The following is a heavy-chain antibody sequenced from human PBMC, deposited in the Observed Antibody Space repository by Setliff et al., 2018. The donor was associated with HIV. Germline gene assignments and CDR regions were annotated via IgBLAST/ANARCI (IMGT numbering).Heavy chain of an antibody. CDR3: ARGYSANYRGGGHFDY. CDR2: INPKSGAT. D-gene: IGHD5-18*01. Sequence: GASVKVSCKTSGYTFTDYFIHWVRQAPGQGLEWMGWINPKSGATNFAQKFQVRVTMTRDTSINTAYMEVNRLRSDDTAIYYCARGYSANYRGGGHFDYWGQGTLVTVSS. CDR1: GYTFTDYF. J-gene: IGHJ4*02. V-gene: IGHV1-2*02.